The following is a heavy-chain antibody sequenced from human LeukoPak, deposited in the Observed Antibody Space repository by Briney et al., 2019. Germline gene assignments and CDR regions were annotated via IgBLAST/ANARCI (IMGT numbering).Heavy chain of an antibody. CDR3: VLAPNSNWFDF. Sequence: SETLSLTCSVSGDSISGFYWNWIRQSPEKGLEWIAFTHYSGTNNYNPSLKSRVTISIDTSRQQFFLKLSSVTAADTAVYYCVLAPNSNWFDFWGEGDRVTVSS. D-gene: IGHD2-8*01. V-gene: IGHV4-59*12. CDR2: THYSGTN. CDR1: GDSISGFY. J-gene: IGHJ5*01.